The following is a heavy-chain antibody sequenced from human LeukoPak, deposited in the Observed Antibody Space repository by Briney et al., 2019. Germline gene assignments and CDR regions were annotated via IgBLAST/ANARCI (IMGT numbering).Heavy chain of an antibody. CDR1: GGSISSSSYY. Sequence: SETLSLTCTVSGGSISSSSYYWGWIRQPPGEGLEWIGSIYHSGSTYYNPSLKSRVTISVDTSKNQFSLKLSSVTAADTAVYYCARVALLLYWGQGTLVTVSS. V-gene: IGHV4-39*07. CDR3: ARVALLLY. D-gene: IGHD2-15*01. J-gene: IGHJ4*02. CDR2: IYHSGST.